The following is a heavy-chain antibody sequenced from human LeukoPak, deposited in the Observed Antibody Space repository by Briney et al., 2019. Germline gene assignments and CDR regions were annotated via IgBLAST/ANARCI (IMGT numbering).Heavy chain of an antibody. J-gene: IGHJ4*02. CDR3: ARTSYDYVWGSYRLFDY. V-gene: IGHV1-69*13. CDR2: LIPIFGTA. CDR1: GGTFSSYA. Sequence: SVKVSCKASGGTFSSYAISWVRRAPGQGLEWMGGLIPIFGTANYAQKFQGRVTITADESTSTAYMELSSLRSEDTAVYYCARTSYDYVWGSYRLFDYWGQGTLVTVSS. D-gene: IGHD3-16*02.